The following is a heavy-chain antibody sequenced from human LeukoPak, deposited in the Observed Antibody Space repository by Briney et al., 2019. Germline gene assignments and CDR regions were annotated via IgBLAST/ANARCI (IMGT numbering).Heavy chain of an antibody. Sequence: PSETLSLTCTVSGYSISSGYYWSWIRQPPGKGLEWIGYIYYSGSTNYNPSLKSRVTISVDTSKNQFSLKLSSVTAADTAVYYCAREDYGDYSGGFDYWGQGTLVTVSS. D-gene: IGHD4-17*01. CDR3: AREDYGDYSGGFDY. J-gene: IGHJ4*02. V-gene: IGHV4-61*01. CDR2: IYYSGST. CDR1: GYSISSGYY.